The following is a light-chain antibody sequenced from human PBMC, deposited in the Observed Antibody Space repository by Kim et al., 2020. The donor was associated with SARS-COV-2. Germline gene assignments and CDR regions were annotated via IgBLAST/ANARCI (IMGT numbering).Light chain of an antibody. J-gene: IGKJ3*01. CDR3: QQLNSYPPFT. CDR2: AAS. CDR1: QGISSY. Sequence: SVGDRVTITCRTSQGISSYLAWYQQKPGKAPKLLIYAASTLQSGVPSRFSGSGSGTDFTLTISSLQPEDFATYYCQQLNSYPPFTFGPGTKVDIK. V-gene: IGKV1-9*01.